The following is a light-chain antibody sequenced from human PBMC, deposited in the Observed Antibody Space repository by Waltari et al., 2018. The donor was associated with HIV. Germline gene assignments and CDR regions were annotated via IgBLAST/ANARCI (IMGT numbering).Light chain of an antibody. Sequence: VLTQSPATLSVSPGDRVTLSCRASESVSSNLAWYQQKRGQAPRLVIYGASSRAAGIPGRFSGSGSGTEFTLTISSLQSEDFAVYYCQEYNTWPWTFGQGTKVEIK. CDR2: GAS. CDR3: QEYNTWPWT. J-gene: IGKJ1*01. V-gene: IGKV3-15*01. CDR1: ESVSSN.